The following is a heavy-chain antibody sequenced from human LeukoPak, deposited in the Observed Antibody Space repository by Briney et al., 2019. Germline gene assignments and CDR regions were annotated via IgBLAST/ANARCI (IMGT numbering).Heavy chain of an antibody. V-gene: IGHV7-4-1*02. CDR3: ARSNKVPQGYFNY. Sequence: ASVKVSCKASGYTFTNYAMNWVRLAPGQGLEWMGWINTDTGNPTYAQDFTGRCVFSLDTSVSTANLQISGLKAEDTAVYYCARSNKVPQGYFNYWGQGTLVTVSS. CDR2: INTDTGNP. CDR1: GYTFTNYA. D-gene: IGHD1/OR15-1a*01. J-gene: IGHJ4*02.